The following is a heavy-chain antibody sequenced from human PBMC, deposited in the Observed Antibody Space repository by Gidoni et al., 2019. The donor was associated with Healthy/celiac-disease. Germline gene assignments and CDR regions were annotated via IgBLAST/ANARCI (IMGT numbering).Heavy chain of an antibody. CDR1: GGTFSSYT. D-gene: IGHD6-13*01. V-gene: IGHV1-69*02. CDR2: IIPIVCIE. CDR3: AGGGGVGSSWYEGYYYYGMDV. Sequence: QVQLVQSGAEVKKPGSSVKVSCKASGGTFSSYTISWVRQAPGQGLEWMGRIIPIVCIENYAQKVQGRVTITADKSTSTAYMELSSRRSEDTAVYYCAGGGGVGSSWYEGYYYYGMDVWGQGTTVTVSS. J-gene: IGHJ6*02.